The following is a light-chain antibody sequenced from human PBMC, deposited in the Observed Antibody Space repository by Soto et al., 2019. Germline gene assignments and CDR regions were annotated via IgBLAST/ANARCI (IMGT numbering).Light chain of an antibody. CDR1: SSDVGTYNY. CDR3: SSYTGSSTLYV. J-gene: IGLJ1*01. CDR2: EVT. Sequence: QSVLTQPASVSGSPGQSITISCTGTSSDVGTYNYVSWYQQHPGKAPKVMIYEVTYRPSGVSNRFSGSKSGNTASLTISGLXAEDEAEYYCSSYTGSSTLYVFGTGTKVTVL. V-gene: IGLV2-14*01.